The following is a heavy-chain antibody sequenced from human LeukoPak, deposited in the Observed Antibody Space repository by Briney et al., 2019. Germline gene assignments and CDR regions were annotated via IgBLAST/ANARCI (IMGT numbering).Heavy chain of an antibody. CDR2: IKQDGSEK. CDR1: GFSFSNYQ. D-gene: IGHD3-16*01. V-gene: IGHV3-7*01. CDR3: ATWGGFGPFDY. Sequence: GGSLRLSCAASGFSFSNYQMNWVRQAPGKGLEWVANIKQDGSEKFYVDSVKGRFTISRDNAKNPLYLQMNSLRAEDTAVYYCATWGGFGPFDYWGQGTLVTVSS. J-gene: IGHJ4*02.